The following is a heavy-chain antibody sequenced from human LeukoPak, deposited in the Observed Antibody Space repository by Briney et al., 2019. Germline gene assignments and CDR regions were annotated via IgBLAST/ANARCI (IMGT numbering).Heavy chain of an antibody. J-gene: IGHJ6*02. CDR1: GFTFDDYA. CDR2: ISWNSGSI. D-gene: IGHD3-10*01. Sequence: EPGRSLRLSCAASGFTFDDYAMHRVRQAPGKGLEWVSGISWNSGSIGYADSVKGRFTISRDNAKNSLYLQMNSLRAEDTALYYCAKDTHITMVRGVIADVWGQGTTVTVSS. V-gene: IGHV3-9*01. CDR3: AKDTHITMVRGVIADV.